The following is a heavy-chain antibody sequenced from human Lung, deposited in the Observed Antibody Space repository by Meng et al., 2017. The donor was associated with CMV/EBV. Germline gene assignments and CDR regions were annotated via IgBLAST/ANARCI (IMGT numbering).Heavy chain of an antibody. CDR2: ISSSSYYI. CDR1: GFTFSTYP. V-gene: IGHV3-21*01. CDR3: ARVKDCSSTTCYVDY. Sequence: GESLKISCAASGFTFSTYPMIWVRQAPGKGLEWVSSISSSSYYIFYGDSVKGRFTVSRDNAKNSLFLQMNSLRAEDTAVYYCARVKDCSSTTCYVDYWGQGTLVTVSS. D-gene: IGHD2-2*01. J-gene: IGHJ4*02.